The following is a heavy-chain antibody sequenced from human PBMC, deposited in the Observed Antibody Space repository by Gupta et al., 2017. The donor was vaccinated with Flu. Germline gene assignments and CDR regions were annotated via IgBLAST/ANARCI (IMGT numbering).Heavy chain of an antibody. J-gene: IGHJ6*03. D-gene: IGHD2-2*02. Sequence: QVRLQASGPGLVEPSGTLSLTCAVSGGSISSRNWGSWVRQSPGKGLGWIGQVYHAGSTNYNPSLKSRVTILADTSKNQFSLNLCSVTAADTAVYYCAREGCTATNCYSFMDVWGKGTTVTVAS. V-gene: IGHV4-4*02. CDR2: VYHAGST. CDR1: GGSISSRNW. CDR3: AREGCTATNCYSFMDV.